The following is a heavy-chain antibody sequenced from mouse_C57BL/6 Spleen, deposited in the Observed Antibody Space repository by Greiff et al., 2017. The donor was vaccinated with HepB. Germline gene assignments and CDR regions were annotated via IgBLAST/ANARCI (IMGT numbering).Heavy chain of an antibody. V-gene: IGHV1-20*01. CDR1: GYSFTGYF. Sequence: VQLQQSGPELVKPGDSVKISCKASGYSFTGYFMNWVMQSHGKSLEWIGRINPYNGDTFYNQKFKGKATLTVDKSSSTARMELRSLTSEDSAVYYGERGRGRDAMDYWVKEPQSPSPQ. CDR2: INPYNGDT. J-gene: IGHJ4*01. CDR3: ERGRGRDAMDY.